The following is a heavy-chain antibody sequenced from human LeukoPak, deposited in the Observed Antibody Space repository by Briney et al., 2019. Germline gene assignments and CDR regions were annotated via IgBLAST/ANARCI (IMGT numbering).Heavy chain of an antibody. V-gene: IGHV1-8*01. Sequence: ASVKVSCKASGYTFTSYDINWVRQATGQGLEWMGWMNPNSGNTGYAQKFQGRVTMTRNTSISTAYMELSSLRSEDTAVYYCARGGLYYYDSSGLDAFDIWGQGTMVTVSS. CDR3: ARGGLYYYDSSGLDAFDI. CDR1: GYTFTSYD. J-gene: IGHJ3*02. D-gene: IGHD3-22*01. CDR2: MNPNSGNT.